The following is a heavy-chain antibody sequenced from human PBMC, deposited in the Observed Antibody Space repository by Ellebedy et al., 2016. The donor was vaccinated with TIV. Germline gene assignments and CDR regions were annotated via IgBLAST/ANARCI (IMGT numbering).Heavy chain of an antibody. CDR2: VFRTGST. CDR1: GDSITSSNW. Sequence: SETLSLXCAVSGDSITSSNWWSWVRQPPGKGLEWIGEVFRTGSTSYNPSLKSRVTMSVDKSKNQFSLMLTSVTAADTAVYYCARQPKAAATSLDIWGLGTMVIVSS. CDR3: ARQPKAAATSLDI. J-gene: IGHJ3*02. D-gene: IGHD6-13*01. V-gene: IGHV4-4*02.